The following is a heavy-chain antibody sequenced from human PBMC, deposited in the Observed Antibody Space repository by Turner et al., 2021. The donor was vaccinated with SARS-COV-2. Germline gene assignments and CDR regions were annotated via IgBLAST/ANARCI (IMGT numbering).Heavy chain of an antibody. D-gene: IGHD6-13*01. J-gene: IGHJ6*02. Sequence: QVQLHQRGAGLLKPSEPLSLPCAFYGGSFSGYYWSWIRQTPGKGLEWIGEINQSGSTNYNPSLKSRVTISVDTSKNQLSLKLSSVTAADTAVYYCARAWRYSSSWNGYYYGMDVWGQGTTVTVSS. CDR2: INQSGST. V-gene: IGHV4-34*01. CDR1: GGSFSGYY. CDR3: ARAWRYSSSWNGYYYGMDV.